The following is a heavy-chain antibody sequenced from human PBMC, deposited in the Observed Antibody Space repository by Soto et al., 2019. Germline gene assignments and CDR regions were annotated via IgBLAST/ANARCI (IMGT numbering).Heavy chain of an antibody. CDR3: ARDQTVFGVVIPEPYYYYYGMDV. CDR2: ISSSSSYI. D-gene: IGHD3-3*01. J-gene: IGHJ6*02. CDR1: GFTFSSYS. Sequence: PGGSLRLSCAASGFTFSSYSMNWVRQAPGKGLEWVSSISSSSSYIYYADSVEGRFTISRDNAKNSLYLQMNSLRAEDTAVYYCARDQTVFGVVIPEPYYYYYGMDVWGQGTTVTVSS. V-gene: IGHV3-21*01.